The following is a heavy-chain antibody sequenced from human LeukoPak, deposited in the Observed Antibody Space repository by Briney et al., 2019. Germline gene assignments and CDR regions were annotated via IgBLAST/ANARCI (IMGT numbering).Heavy chain of an antibody. D-gene: IGHD2-8*02. Sequence: TGGSLRLSCAASGFTFSGYGMSWVRQAPGKGLKWVSAISGSGGSTYYADSVKGRITISRDNSKSTLSLQMNSLRAEDTAIYYCATYRQVLLPFESWGQGTLVTVSS. CDR3: ATYRQVLLPFES. CDR1: GFTFSGYG. V-gene: IGHV3-23*01. CDR2: ISGSGGST. J-gene: IGHJ4*02.